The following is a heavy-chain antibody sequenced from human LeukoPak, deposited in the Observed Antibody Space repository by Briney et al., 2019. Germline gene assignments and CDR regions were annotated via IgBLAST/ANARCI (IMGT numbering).Heavy chain of an antibody. CDR2: IYYSGST. V-gene: IGHV4-59*11. Sequence: SETLSLICTVSGGSISSHYWSWIRQPPGKGLEWIGYIYYSGSTNYNPSLKSRVTISVDTSKNQFSLKLSSVTAADTAVYYCARNTHYDFWSGYYGGYFDYWGQGTLVTVSS. CDR3: ARNTHYDFWSGYYGGYFDY. D-gene: IGHD3-3*01. CDR1: GGSISSHY. J-gene: IGHJ4*02.